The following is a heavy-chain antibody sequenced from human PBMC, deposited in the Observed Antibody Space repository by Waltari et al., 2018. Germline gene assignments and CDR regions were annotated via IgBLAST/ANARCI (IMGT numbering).Heavy chain of an antibody. CDR3: ARDLSRVATPGGYY. CDR1: GFTFSSYS. CDR2: ISSSSSTI. D-gene: IGHD2-15*01. V-gene: IGHV3-48*02. J-gene: IGHJ4*02. Sequence: EVQLVESGGGLVQPGGSLRLSCAASGFTFSSYSMNWVRQAPGEGLEWVSYISSSSSTIYYADSVKGRFTISRDNAKNSLYLQMNSLRDEDTAVYYCARDLSRVATPGGYYWGQGTLVTVSS.